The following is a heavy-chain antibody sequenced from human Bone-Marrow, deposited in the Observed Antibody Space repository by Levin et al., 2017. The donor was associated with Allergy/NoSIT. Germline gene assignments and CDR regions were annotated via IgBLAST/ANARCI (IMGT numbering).Heavy chain of an antibody. CDR3: AKDLVTGFCSGGKCFSYYMDV. Sequence: GESLKISCAASGLNFRDHGIHWVRQAPGEGLEWVAFIPNDGSNKFYADSVKGRFTVSRDNAQNTAYLQMYSLRPEDTAVYFCAKDLVTGFCSGGKCFSYYMDVWGKGTTVTVSS. D-gene: IGHD2-15*01. CDR1: GLNFRDHG. V-gene: IGHV3-30*02. J-gene: IGHJ6*03. CDR2: IPNDGSNK.